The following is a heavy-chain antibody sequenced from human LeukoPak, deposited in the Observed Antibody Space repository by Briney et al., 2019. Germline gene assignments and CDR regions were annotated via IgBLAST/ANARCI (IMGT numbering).Heavy chain of an antibody. J-gene: IGHJ3*02. CDR1: GGSLYNYY. D-gene: IGHD2-15*01. CDR3: ARGRYCSADICSGGDAFDI. Sequence: SETLSLTCAVSGGSLYNYYWSWVRQPAGKGLEWRGRIYTRGSTNYNPTLKSRVTMSVDTSKNQSSPKLSSVTAADTAVYYCARGRYCSADICSGGDAFDIWGQGTMVSVSS. CDR2: IYTRGST. V-gene: IGHV4-4*07.